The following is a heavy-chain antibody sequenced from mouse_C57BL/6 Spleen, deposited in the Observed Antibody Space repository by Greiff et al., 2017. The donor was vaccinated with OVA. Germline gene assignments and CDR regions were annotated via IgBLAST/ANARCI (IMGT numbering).Heavy chain of an antibody. CDR1: GYTFTRYW. CDR3: ARELGRFDY. CDR2: IYPGSGST. D-gene: IGHD4-1*01. V-gene: IGHV1-55*01. Sequence: QVQLQQPGAELVQPGASVKLSCKASGYTFTRYWITWVKQRPGQGLEWIGDIYPGSGSTHSHDPFKSKATLTVDTSSSTAYMQRSSLTSEDSAVYDCARELGRFDYWGQGTTLTVSA. J-gene: IGHJ2*01.